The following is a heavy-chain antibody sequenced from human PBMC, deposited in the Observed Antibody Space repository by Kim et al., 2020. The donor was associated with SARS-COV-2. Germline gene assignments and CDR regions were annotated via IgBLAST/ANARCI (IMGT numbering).Heavy chain of an antibody. V-gene: IGHV3-7*01. J-gene: IGHJ4*02. D-gene: IGHD2-2*01. CDR3: ARVQLDRYCSSTSCYAGDFDY. CDR1: GFTFSSYW. CDR2: IKQDGSEK. Sequence: GGSLRLSCAASGFTFSSYWMSWVRQAPGKGLEWVANIKQDGSEKYYVDSVKGRFTISRDNAKNSLYLQMNSLRAEDTAVYYCARVQLDRYCSSTSCYAGDFDYWGQGTLVTVSS.